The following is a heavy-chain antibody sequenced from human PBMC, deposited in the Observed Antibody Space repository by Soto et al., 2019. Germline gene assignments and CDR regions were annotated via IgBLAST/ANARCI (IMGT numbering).Heavy chain of an antibody. CDR2: IYSGGST. CDR1: GFTVSSNY. CDR3: ARDHSLSYYDFWSGFPPHYSYNYMDV. D-gene: IGHD3-3*01. Sequence: GGSLRLSCAASGFTVSSNYMSWVRKAPGQGLEWDSVIYSGGSTYYADSVKGRFTISRDNSKNTQYLRMNSLRAEDTAVYYCARDHSLSYYDFWSGFPPHYSYNYMDVRGKGTTVTVSS. V-gene: IGHV3-66*01. J-gene: IGHJ6*03.